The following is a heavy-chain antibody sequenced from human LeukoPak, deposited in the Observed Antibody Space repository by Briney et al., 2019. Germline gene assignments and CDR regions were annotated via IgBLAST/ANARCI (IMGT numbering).Heavy chain of an antibody. CDR2: IYYSGST. CDR3: AREYRGSSFGVVSHAFDI. Sequence: PSETLSLTCTVSGGSISSYYWSWIRQPPGKGLEWIGYIYYSGSTNYNPSLKSRVTISVDTSKNQFSLKLSSVTAADTAVYYCAREYRGSSFGVVSHAFDIWGQGTMVTVSS. J-gene: IGHJ3*02. V-gene: IGHV4-59*01. D-gene: IGHD3-3*01. CDR1: GGSISSYY.